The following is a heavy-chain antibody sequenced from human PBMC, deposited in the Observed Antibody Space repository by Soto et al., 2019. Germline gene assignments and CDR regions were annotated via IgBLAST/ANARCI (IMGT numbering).Heavy chain of an antibody. Sequence: QVHLVQSGAEVKKPGASVKVSCKASGYTFINYYMHWVRQAPGQGLEWMGIINPNGGSTTYAQKFQGRVTLTRDTSTNTVNMELSSLRSEDTAVYYCAREKWLVRRNDPFDIWGQGTMVTVSS. D-gene: IGHD6-19*01. J-gene: IGHJ3*02. CDR3: AREKWLVRRNDPFDI. V-gene: IGHV1-46*01. CDR2: INPNGGST. CDR1: GYTFINYY.